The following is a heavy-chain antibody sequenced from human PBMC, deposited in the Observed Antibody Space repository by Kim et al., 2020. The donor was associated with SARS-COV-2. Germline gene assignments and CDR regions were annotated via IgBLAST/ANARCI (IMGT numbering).Heavy chain of an antibody. V-gene: IGHV3-30*02. Sequence: SNKYYADSVQGRFTISRDNSKSTLYLQMNSLRAEDTAVYYCAKASDDSNYWGQGTLVTVSS. J-gene: IGHJ4*02. D-gene: IGHD3-22*01. CDR3: AKASDDSNY. CDR2: SNK.